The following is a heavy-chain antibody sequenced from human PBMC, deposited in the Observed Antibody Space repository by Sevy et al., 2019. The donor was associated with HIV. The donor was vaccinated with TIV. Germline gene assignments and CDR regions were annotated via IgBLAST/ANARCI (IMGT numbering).Heavy chain of an antibody. V-gene: IGHV3-74*01. Sequence: GGSLRLSCAGSGFTFSNYWMHWVRQTPTKGLVWVSRVNSDGSSTTYADSVKGRFTISRDNAKNTMSLQMSSLRAEDTAVYCGVAVDRWEDYWGQGTLVTVSS. D-gene: IGHD1-26*01. CDR1: GFTFSNYW. CDR3: VAVDRWEDY. J-gene: IGHJ4*02. CDR2: VNSDGSST.